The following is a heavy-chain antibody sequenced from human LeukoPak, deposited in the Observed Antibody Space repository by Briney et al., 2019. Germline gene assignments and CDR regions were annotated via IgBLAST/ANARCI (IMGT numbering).Heavy chain of an antibody. CDR2: ISAYNGNT. J-gene: IGHJ4*02. V-gene: IGHV1-18*01. CDR1: GYTFTSYG. Sequence: ASVKVSCKASGYTFTSYGISWVRQAPGQGLEWMGWISAYNGNTNYAQKLQGRVTMTTDTSTSTAYMELRSLRSDDTAVYYCARDKVDYSSSSLSLDYWGQGTLVTVSS. D-gene: IGHD6-6*01. CDR3: ARDKVDYSSSSLSLDY.